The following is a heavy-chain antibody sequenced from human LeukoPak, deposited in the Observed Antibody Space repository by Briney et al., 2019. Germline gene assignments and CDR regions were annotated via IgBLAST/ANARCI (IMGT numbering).Heavy chain of an antibody. CDR3: ARGQTNRLLWVGELVSNINPFDY. V-gene: IGHV1-18*01. Sequence: ASVKVSCKASGYTFSRYGISWVRQAPGQGLEWMGWISGYNGHTKYAQKVQGRVTMSTDTSTSTVYMELRSLISDDTGVYYCARGQTNRLLWVGELVSNINPFDYWGQGTLVTVSS. D-gene: IGHD3-10*01. CDR2: ISGYNGHT. J-gene: IGHJ4*02. CDR1: GYTFSRYG.